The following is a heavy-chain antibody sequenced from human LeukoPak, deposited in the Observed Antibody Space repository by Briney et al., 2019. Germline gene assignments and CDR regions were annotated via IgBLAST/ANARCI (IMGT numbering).Heavy chain of an antibody. J-gene: IGHJ3*02. CDR1: GFTFGSYS. CDR2: LSSSSSAI. V-gene: IGHV3-48*04. Sequence: GGSLRLSCAASGFTFGSYSMNWVRQAAGKGLEWVSYLSSSSSAIYYADSVKGRFTISRDNAKNSLYLQMNSLRAEDTAVYYCAGSSPVAFDIWGQGTMVTVSS. D-gene: IGHD2-2*01. CDR3: AGSSPVAFDI.